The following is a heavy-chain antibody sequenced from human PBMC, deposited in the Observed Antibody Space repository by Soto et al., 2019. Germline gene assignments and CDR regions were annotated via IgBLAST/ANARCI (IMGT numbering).Heavy chain of an antibody. CDR1: GFTFSTYW. D-gene: IGHD2-15*01. J-gene: IGHJ4*02. Sequence: EVQLVESGGGLVQPGGSLRLSCAASGFTFSTYWMHWVRQAPGKGLMWVSRINSDGSTTDYADSVRGRFTISRDNAKNTLYLQMNSLRAEDTAVYYCARDQGYCSGGSCYVAGYWGQGTLVTVSS. V-gene: IGHV3-74*01. CDR2: INSDGSTT. CDR3: ARDQGYCSGGSCYVAGY.